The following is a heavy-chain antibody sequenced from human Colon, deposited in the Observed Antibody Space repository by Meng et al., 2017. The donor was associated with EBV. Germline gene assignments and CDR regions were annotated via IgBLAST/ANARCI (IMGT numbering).Heavy chain of an antibody. CDR2: IYHSGST. CDR3: ARVGAYCGGDCYHPR. J-gene: IGHJ4*02. Sequence: QVPDQESAPVPWKLSGPRSLTCAVYGGSLSSRNWWSWVRQPPGKGLEWIGEIYHSGSTNYNPSLKSRVTISVDESKNQFSLRLSSVTAADTAVYYCARVGAYCGGDCYHPRWGQGTLVTVSS. CDR1: GGSLSSRNW. D-gene: IGHD2-21*02. V-gene: IGHV4-4*02.